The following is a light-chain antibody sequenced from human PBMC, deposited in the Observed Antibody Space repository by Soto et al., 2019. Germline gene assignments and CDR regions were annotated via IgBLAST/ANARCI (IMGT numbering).Light chain of an antibody. CDR2: DVT. Sequence: QSALTQPASVSGSPGQSITISCTGTSSDVGGYNYVSWYQQNPGKAPKLMIYDVTNRPSGVSNRFSGSKSGNTASLSISGSQAEDEADYYCSSYRTGNTLVFGTGTKLTVL. J-gene: IGLJ1*01. CDR3: SSYRTGNTLV. CDR1: SSDVGGYNY. V-gene: IGLV2-14*01.